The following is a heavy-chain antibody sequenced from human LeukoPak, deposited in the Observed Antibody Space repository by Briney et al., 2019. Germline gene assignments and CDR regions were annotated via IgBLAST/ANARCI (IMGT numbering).Heavy chain of an antibody. CDR2: IKQDGSDK. Sequence: GGSLRLSCAASGFTFDDYAMHWVRQAPGKGLEWVANIKQDGSDKYYVDSVKGRFTISRDNAKNSLFLQLNSLRADDTAVYYCARGGTFYFEAFDIWGQGTMVTVSS. D-gene: IGHD2/OR15-2a*01. J-gene: IGHJ3*02. CDR1: GFTFDDYA. CDR3: ARGGTFYFEAFDI. V-gene: IGHV3-7*01.